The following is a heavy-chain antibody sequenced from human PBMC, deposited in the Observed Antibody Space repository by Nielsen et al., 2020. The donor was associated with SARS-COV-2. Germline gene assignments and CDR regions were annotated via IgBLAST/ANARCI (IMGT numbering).Heavy chain of an antibody. CDR3: ARVSNYYYGSGSYSLLYYYYYYMDV. Sequence: SETLSLTCTVSGGSISSGGYYWSWIRQHPGKGLEWIGYIYYSGSTYYNPSLKSRVTISVDTSKNQFSLKLSSVTAADTAVYYCARVSNYYYGSGSYSLLYYYYYYMDVWGKGTTVTVSS. J-gene: IGHJ6*03. D-gene: IGHD3-10*01. V-gene: IGHV4-31*03. CDR1: GGSISSGGYY. CDR2: IYYSGST.